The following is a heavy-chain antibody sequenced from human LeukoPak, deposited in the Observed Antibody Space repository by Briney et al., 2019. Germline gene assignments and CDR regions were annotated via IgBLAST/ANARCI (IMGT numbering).Heavy chain of an antibody. CDR1: GYTFTGYY. D-gene: IGHD5-24*01. CDR2: INTNTGNP. J-gene: IGHJ4*02. Sequence: ASVKVSCKASGYTFTGYYMHWVRQAPGQGLEWMAWINTNTGNPTYAQGYTGRFVFSVDTSVSTAYLQINSLQTEDTAVYYCARGMAKDYFDYWGQGTLVTVSS. V-gene: IGHV7-4-1*02. CDR3: ARGMAKDYFDY.